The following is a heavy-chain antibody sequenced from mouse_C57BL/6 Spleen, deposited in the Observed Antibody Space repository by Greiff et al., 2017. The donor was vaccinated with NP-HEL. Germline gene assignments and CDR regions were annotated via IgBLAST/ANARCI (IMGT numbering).Heavy chain of an antibody. CDR2: IDPSDSET. CDR1: GYTFTSYW. V-gene: IGHV1-52*01. J-gene: IGHJ2*01. CDR3: ARGPSTIVTYYFDY. Sequence: VQLQQPGAELVRPGSSVKLSCKASGYTFTSYWMHWVKQRPIQGLEWIGNIDPSDSETHYNQKFKDKATLTVDKSSSTAYMQLSSLTSEDSAVYYCARGPSTIVTYYFDYWGQGTTLTVSS. D-gene: IGHD2-5*01.